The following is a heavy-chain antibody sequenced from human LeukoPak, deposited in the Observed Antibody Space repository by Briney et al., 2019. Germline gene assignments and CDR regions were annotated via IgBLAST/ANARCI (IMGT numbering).Heavy chain of an antibody. D-gene: IGHD3-3*01. V-gene: IGHV4-34*01. CDR1: GGSFSGYY. Sequence: PSETLSLTCAVYGGSFSGYYWSWIRQPPGKGLEWIGEINHSGSTNYNPSLKSRVTISVDTSKNQFSLKLSSVTAADTAVYYCARLWTGVAYTWGQGTLVTVSS. CDR2: INHSGST. CDR3: ARLWTGVAYT. J-gene: IGHJ5*02.